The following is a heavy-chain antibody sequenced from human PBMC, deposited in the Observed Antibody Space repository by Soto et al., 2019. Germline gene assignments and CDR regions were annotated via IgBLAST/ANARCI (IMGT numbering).Heavy chain of an antibody. CDR1: GGSISSSSYY. J-gene: IGHJ5*02. CDR3: ARLPGKQLVGWFDP. CDR2: IYYSGST. D-gene: IGHD6-6*01. V-gene: IGHV4-39*01. Sequence: QLQLQESGPGLVKPSETLSLTCTVSGGSISSSSYYWGWIRQPPGKGLEWIGSIYYSGSTYYNPSLKSRVTISVDTSKNQVSLKLSSVTAADTAVYYCARLPGKQLVGWFDPWGQGTLVTVSS.